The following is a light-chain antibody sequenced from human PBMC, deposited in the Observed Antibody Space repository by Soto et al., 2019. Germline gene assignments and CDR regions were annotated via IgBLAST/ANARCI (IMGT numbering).Light chain of an antibody. V-gene: IGLV2-14*01. CDR3: SSYTSSNKGV. CDR1: SSDVGGYNY. Sequence: QSALTQPASVSGSPGQSITISCTGTSSDVGGYNYVSWYQQHPGKAPKFMIYDVSNRPSGVSNRFSGSKSGNTASLTISGLQAEDEADYYCSSYTSSNKGVFGGGTKLTVL. J-gene: IGLJ2*01. CDR2: DVS.